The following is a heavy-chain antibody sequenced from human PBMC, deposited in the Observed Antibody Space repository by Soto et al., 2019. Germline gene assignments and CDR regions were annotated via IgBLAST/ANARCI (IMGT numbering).Heavy chain of an antibody. J-gene: IGHJ6*03. CDR1: GGSISSYY. CDR3: ARGYYGDDTGLYYYYYYMDV. V-gene: IGHV4-59*01. Sequence: QVQLQESGPGLVKPSETLSLTCTVSGGSISSYYWSWIRQPPGKGLEWIGYIYYSGSTNYNPSLKSRVTISVDTSKNQFSLKLSSVTAADTAVYYCARGYYGDDTGLYYYYYYMDVWGKGTTVTVSS. D-gene: IGHD4-17*01. CDR2: IYYSGST.